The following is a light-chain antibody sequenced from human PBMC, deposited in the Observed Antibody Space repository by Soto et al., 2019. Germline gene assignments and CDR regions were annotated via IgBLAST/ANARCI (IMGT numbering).Light chain of an antibody. V-gene: IGKV3-20*01. CDR2: AAA. Sequence: DIVLTQSPGTLSLSPGERATLSCRASQSISSSFLAWYQQKPGQAPRLLIFAAASRATGIPDRFSGGGSGTDFTLTISRLEPEDFAVYYCQQYDNSPITFGQGTRLEIK. CDR1: QSISSSF. CDR3: QQYDNSPIT. J-gene: IGKJ5*01.